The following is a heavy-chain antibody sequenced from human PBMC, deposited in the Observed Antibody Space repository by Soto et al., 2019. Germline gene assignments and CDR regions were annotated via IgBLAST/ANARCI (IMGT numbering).Heavy chain of an antibody. J-gene: IGHJ4*02. CDR3: AREKRRDGYTKNSMDY. V-gene: IGHV1-46*01. CDR1: GYTFTSYY. CDR2: INPSGGST. D-gene: IGHD5-12*01. Sequence: ALVKVSCKASGYTFTSYYMHWVRQAPGQGLEWMGIINPSGGSTSYAQKFQGRVTMTRDTSTSTVYMELSSLRSEDTAVYYCAREKRRDGYTKNSMDYWGQGTLVTVSS.